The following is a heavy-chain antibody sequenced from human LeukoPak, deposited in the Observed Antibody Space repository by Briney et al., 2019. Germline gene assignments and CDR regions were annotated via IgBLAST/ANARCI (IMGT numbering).Heavy chain of an antibody. V-gene: IGHV4-34*01. CDR3: ARDRLGMITFGGVRAISPRGGFDY. D-gene: IGHD3-16*01. J-gene: IGHJ4*02. Sequence: PSETLSPTCAVYGGSFSGYYWSWIRQPPGKGLEWIGEINHSGSTNYNPSLKSRVTISVDTSKNQFSLKLSSVTAADTAVYYCARDRLGMITFGGVRAISPRGGFDYWGQGTLVTVSS. CDR2: INHSGST. CDR1: GGSFSGYY.